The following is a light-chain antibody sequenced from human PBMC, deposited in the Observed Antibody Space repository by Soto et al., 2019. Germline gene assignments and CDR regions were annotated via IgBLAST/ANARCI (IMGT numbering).Light chain of an antibody. J-gene: IGKJ5*01. CDR3: QQTYRTPVT. CDR2: AAS. V-gene: IGKV1-39*01. CDR1: QSISTY. Sequence: PSSLSASVGDRVTITCRASQSISTYLNWYQQKPGRAPKLLIYAASSLQSGVPSRFSGSGSGADFTLTINSLQPEDFATYYCQQTYRTPVTFGQGTRLEIK.